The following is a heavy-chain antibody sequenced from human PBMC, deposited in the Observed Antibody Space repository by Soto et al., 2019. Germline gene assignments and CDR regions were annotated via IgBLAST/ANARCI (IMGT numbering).Heavy chain of an antibody. J-gene: IGHJ3*02. Sequence: QVQLVQSGAEVKKPGSSVKVSCKASGGTFSSYTISWVRQAPGQGLEWMGRIIPILGIANYAQKFQGRVTITADKSTSTAYMEVSSLRSEDTAVYYCARRIYCSGGSCYLGPGDAFDIWGQGTMVTVSS. CDR3: ARRIYCSGGSCYLGPGDAFDI. CDR1: GGTFSSYT. D-gene: IGHD2-15*01. CDR2: IIPILGIA. V-gene: IGHV1-69*02.